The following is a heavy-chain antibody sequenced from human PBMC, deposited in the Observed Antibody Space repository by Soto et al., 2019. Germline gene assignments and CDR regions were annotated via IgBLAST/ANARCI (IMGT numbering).Heavy chain of an antibody. CDR3: VIDQATGRSWVDLDV. J-gene: IGHJ4*02. Sequence: VQLVESGGGLVQPGGSLRLSCAASGFTLSGYAMNWVRQAPGKGLEWVAFISTSGKTISYADSVMGRFTISKDIAKNSLYLQMNSLRNEDTVVYYCVIDQATGRSWVDLDVWGQGTLVTVSS. CDR1: GFTLSGYA. CDR2: ISTSGKTI. D-gene: IGHD2-15*01. V-gene: IGHV3-48*02.